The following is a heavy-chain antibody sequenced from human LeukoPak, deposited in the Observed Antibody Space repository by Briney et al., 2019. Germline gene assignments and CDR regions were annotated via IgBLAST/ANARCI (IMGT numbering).Heavy chain of an antibody. CDR2: IREDGS. CDR3: ARDVNWGHFDY. V-gene: IGHV3-7*01. CDR1: GFTFGTYW. J-gene: IGHJ4*02. Sequence: GGSLTLSCAASGFTFGTYWMAWVRQGPGKGLEWVASIREDGSDYVASMKGRFAISRNNAKNSVYLQMNSLRAEDTAVYYCARDVNWGHFDYWGEGTLVTVSS. D-gene: IGHD7-27*01.